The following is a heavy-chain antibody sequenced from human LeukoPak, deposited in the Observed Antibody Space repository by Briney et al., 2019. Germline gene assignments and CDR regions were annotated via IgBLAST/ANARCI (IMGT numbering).Heavy chain of an antibody. CDR1: GFTFSGHA. V-gene: IGHV3-30*02. J-gene: IGHJ5*02. D-gene: IGHD6-13*01. CDR3: AKDRHTGYSSSWYAGNWFDP. CDR2: IGDDGRDQ. Sequence: PGGSLRLSCAASGFTFSGHAMHWVRQTPGVGLEWLAIIGDDGRDQHYTDSVKGRFTISRGNSKNTLYLQMNSLRAEDTAVYYCAKDRHTGYSSSWYAGNWFDPWGQGTLVTVSS.